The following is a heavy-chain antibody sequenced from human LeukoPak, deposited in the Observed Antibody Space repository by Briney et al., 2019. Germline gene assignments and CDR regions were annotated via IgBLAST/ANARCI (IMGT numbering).Heavy chain of an antibody. Sequence: GGSLRLSCAASGFTFSTYGMHWVRQAPGKGLEWVAVIWNDASNKYYADSVKGRFTISRDNSKNTPYLQMNSLRDEDTAVYSCARASGPFDYWGQGTLVTVSS. D-gene: IGHD3-10*01. J-gene: IGHJ4*02. CDR3: ARASGPFDY. V-gene: IGHV3-33*01. CDR1: GFTFSTYG. CDR2: IWNDASNK.